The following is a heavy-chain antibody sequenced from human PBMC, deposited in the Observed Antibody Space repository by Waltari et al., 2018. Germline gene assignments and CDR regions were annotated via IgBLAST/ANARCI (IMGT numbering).Heavy chain of an antibody. V-gene: IGHV3-53*02. Sequence: EVQLVETGGGLIQPGGSLRLSCAATGFTFSSHYMSWVRQAPGKGLECVSVIYSGGSTYYADAVKGRFTISRDNSKNTLYLQMNSLRAEDTAVYYCARSSSSWYWFDPWGQGTLVTVSS. D-gene: IGHD6-13*01. CDR3: ARSSSSWYWFDP. CDR2: IYSGGST. CDR1: GFTFSSHY. J-gene: IGHJ5*02.